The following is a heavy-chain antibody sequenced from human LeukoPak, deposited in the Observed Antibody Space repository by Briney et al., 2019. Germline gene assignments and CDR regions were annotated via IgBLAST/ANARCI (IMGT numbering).Heavy chain of an antibody. CDR1: GFTFSNSG. J-gene: IGHJ4*02. Sequence: GGTLRLSCAASGFTFSNSGVHWVRQAPGKGLEWVAVMMDDKSNKYYADSVKGRFTISRDNSKNTLYLQMNNLGAEDTAVYYCARGRSGSYPSGMYWGQGTLVTVSS. CDR2: MMDDKSNK. V-gene: IGHV3-33*01. CDR3: ARGRSGSYPSGMY. D-gene: IGHD1-26*01.